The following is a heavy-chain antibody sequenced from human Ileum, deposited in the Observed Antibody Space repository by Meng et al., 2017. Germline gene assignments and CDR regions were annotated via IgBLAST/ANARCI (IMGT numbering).Heavy chain of an antibody. Sequence: SETLSLTCTVSGGSISSSDWNWIRQPAGEGLEWIGRIYPNGNTNYNPSLRSRVTIAIDTSKNQFSLKLNSVTAADTAVYYCARSAPTTRLRLPTWGHGKRVTVSS. CDR3: ARSAPTTRLRLPT. D-gene: IGHD1-26*01. V-gene: IGHV4-4*07. CDR1: GGSISSSD. CDR2: IYPNGNT. J-gene: IGHJ4*01.